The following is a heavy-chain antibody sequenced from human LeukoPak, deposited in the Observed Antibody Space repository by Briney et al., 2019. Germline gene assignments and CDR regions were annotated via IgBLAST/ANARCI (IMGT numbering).Heavy chain of an antibody. D-gene: IGHD6-13*01. V-gene: IGHV4-59*08. J-gene: IGHJ4*02. CDR1: GGSISGYY. CDR3: ARHVRYSSSWYFDY. Sequence: SETLSLTCTVSGGSISGYYWSWIRQPPGKGLEWIGYTYYSGSTNYNPSLKSRVTISVDTSKNQFSLRLSSVTAADTAMYYCARHVRYSSSWYFDYWGQGTLVTVSS. CDR2: TYYSGST.